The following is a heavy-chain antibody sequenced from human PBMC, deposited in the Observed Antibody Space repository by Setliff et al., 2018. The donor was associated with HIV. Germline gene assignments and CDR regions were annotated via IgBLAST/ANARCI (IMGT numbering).Heavy chain of an antibody. CDR1: GFIFGDFE. CDR2: ISGTDGTV. D-gene: IGHD4-17*01. CDR3: ATSSPPDDYGDLGGIDH. Sequence: PGGSLRLSCAASGFIFGDFEMNWVRQAPGKGLEWVSYISGTDGTVFYADSVKGRFSVSRDNAENSLSLQMNGLRDDDTAVYFCATSSPPDDYGDLGGIDHWGQGTLVTVS. V-gene: IGHV3-48*03. J-gene: IGHJ4*02.